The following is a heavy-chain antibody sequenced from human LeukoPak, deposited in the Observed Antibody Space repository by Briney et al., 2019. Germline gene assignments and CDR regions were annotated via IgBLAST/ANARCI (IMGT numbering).Heavy chain of an antibody. CDR2: IYTSGST. V-gene: IGHV4-4*09. CDR3: ARQGIAAAENHYYYYYMDV. D-gene: IGHD6-13*01. Sequence: PSETLSLTCTVSGGSISSYYWSWIRQPPGKGLEWIGYIYTSGSTNYNPSLKSRVTISVDTSKNQFSLKLSSVTAADTAVYCCARQGIAAAENHYYYYYMDVWGKGTTVTVSS. CDR1: GGSISSYY. J-gene: IGHJ6*03.